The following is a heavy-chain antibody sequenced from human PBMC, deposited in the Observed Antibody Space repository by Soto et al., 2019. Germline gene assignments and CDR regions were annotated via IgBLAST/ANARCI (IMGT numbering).Heavy chain of an antibody. V-gene: IGHV3-73*02. J-gene: IGHJ4*02. CDR2: IRSKANSYAT. CDR1: GFTFSGSA. D-gene: IGHD6-13*01. CDR3: TRHSAAAGSLDY. Sequence: EVQLVESGGGLVQPGGSLKLSCAASGFTFSGSAMHWVRQASGKGLEWVGRIRSKANSYATAYAASVKGRFTISRDDSKNTAYLQMTSLKTEDTAVYYCTRHSAAAGSLDYWGQGTLVTVSS.